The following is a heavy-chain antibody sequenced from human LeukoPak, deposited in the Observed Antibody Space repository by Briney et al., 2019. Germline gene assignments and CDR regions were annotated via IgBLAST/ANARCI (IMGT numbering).Heavy chain of an antibody. CDR2: MYLSGTT. D-gene: IGHD6-19*01. CDR1: GDSINSLDL. Sequence: SGTLSLTCTVSGDSINSLDLWSWVRQPPGKGLEWIGEMYLSGTTHSNPSVKSRVTISIDKSKNQFFLNLSSVTAADTAVYYCARDKAVAGGNWLDPWGQGTLVAVSS. CDR3: ARDKAVAGGNWLDP. V-gene: IGHV4-4*02. J-gene: IGHJ5*02.